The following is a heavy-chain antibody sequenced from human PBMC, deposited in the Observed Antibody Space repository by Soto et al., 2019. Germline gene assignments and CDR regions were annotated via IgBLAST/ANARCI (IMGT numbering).Heavy chain of an antibody. CDR2: ISGSGGST. CDR3: AKDRRVLRFLEWLLYWDY. D-gene: IGHD3-3*01. V-gene: IGHV3-23*01. Sequence: PGGSLRLSCAASGFTFSSYAMSWVRQAPGKGLEWVSAISGSGGSTYYADSVKGRFTISKDNSKNTLYLQMNSLRAEDTAVYYCAKDRRVLRFLEWLLYWDYWGQGTLVTVSS. CDR1: GFTFSSYA. J-gene: IGHJ4*02.